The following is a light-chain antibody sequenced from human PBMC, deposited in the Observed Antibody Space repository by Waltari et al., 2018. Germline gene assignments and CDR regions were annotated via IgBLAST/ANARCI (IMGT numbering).Light chain of an antibody. Sequence: QSVLTQPPSVSGAPGQRVTISCTGNSSNIGAGYDVHWYQQLPGTAPKLLIYGNRTRPSGVPARFSGSKSGTSASLAITGLQAEDEADYYCQSYDNNPYVVFGGGTKLTVL. CDR2: GNR. J-gene: IGLJ2*01. V-gene: IGLV1-40*01. CDR1: SSNIGAGYD. CDR3: QSYDNNPYVV.